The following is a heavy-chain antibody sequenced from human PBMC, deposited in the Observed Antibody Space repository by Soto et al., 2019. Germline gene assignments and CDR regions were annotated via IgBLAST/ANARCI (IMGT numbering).Heavy chain of an antibody. D-gene: IGHD4-17*01. V-gene: IGHV4-34*01. CDR3: ARGGLRYRLLHNLYDR. CDR1: GGPFSGYY. J-gene: IGHJ5*02. Sequence: SETLSLTCAVYGGPFSGYYWSWSRQPPGKVLEWIGEINHSGSTNYNPSLKSRVTISVDTSKNQFSLKLSSVTAADTAVYYSARGGLRYRLLHNLYDRWRRGSPATRSS. CDR2: INHSGST.